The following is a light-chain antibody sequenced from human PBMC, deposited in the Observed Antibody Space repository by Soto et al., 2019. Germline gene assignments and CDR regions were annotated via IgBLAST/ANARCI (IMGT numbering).Light chain of an antibody. CDR2: GAS. Sequence: EIVLTQSPGTLSLSPGERATLSCRASQSVSSNYLAWYQQKRGQAPRLLIYGASSRATGIPTRFSGIGSGKGFNLSISRLEPEDFAVYYCQQYDTSPRTFGQGTKVEI. V-gene: IGKV3-20*01. CDR1: QSVSSNY. J-gene: IGKJ1*01. CDR3: QQYDTSPRT.